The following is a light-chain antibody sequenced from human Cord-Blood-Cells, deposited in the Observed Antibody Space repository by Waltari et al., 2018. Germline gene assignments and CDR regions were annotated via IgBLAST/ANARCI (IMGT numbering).Light chain of an antibody. V-gene: IGLV2-8*01. Sequence: SALTYPPSAAGSPGPSATIACPSTSSYVGCDNYVPWYQQHPGNSPKLMIDEVSRRPTGVPDRFSGSKSGHTASMTVSGLQAVDVADYYCSPYAGSNYFVFGTGTKVTVL. CDR3: SPYAGSNYFV. CDR1: SSYVGCDNY. CDR2: EVS. J-gene: IGLJ1*01.